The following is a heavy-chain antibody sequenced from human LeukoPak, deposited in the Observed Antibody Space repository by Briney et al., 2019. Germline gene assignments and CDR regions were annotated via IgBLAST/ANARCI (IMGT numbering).Heavy chain of an antibody. CDR2: INPNSGGT. CDR1: GYRFTGYY. D-gene: IGHD3-10*01. J-gene: IGHJ4*02. V-gene: IGHV1-2*02. CDR3: ARDRRGYYDSGSYYPLI. Sequence: GASVEVSCKASGYRFTGYYIHWVRQAPGQGLEWMAWINPNSGGTNYAQNFQGRVTVTRDTSVSTAYMEVSRLRSDDTAVYYCARDRRGYYDSGSYYPLIWGQGTLVTVSS.